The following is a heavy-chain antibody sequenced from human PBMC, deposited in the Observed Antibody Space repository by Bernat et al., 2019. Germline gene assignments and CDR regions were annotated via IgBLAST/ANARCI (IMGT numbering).Heavy chain of an antibody. J-gene: IGHJ4*02. D-gene: IGHD2-15*01. V-gene: IGHV3-48*03. CDR3: AREGSFDDFDY. CDR2: ISSSGSAI. CDR1: GFTFSSYE. Sequence: EVQLVESGGGLVQPGGSLRLSCAASGFTFSSYELNWVRQAPGKGLEWISYISSSGSAIYYADSVKSRFTISRDNAKNSLYLQMNNLRAEDTAVYYCAREGSFDDFDYWGQGTLVTVSS.